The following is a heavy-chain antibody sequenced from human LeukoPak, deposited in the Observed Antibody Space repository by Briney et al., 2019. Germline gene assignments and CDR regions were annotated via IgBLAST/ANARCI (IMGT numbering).Heavy chain of an antibody. J-gene: IGHJ4*02. V-gene: IGHV3-33*06. D-gene: IGHD2-2*01. Sequence: PGGSLRLSCAASGFTFSNYGMHWVRQAPGKGLEWVAVIWYDGNNKNYADSVKGRFTISRDNSKNTLYLQMNSLRAEDTAVYYCAKDGRGYCSSTSCFYYFDYWGQGTLVTVSS. CDR1: GFTFSNYG. CDR2: IWYDGNNK. CDR3: AKDGRGYCSSTSCFYYFDY.